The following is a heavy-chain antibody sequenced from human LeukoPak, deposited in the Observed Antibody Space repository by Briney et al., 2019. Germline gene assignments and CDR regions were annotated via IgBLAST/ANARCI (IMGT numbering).Heavy chain of an antibody. J-gene: IGHJ4*02. CDR2: INPSGGST. Sequence: ASVKVSCKASGGTFSSYAISWVRQAPGQGLEWMGIINPSGGSTTYAQRFQGRDAMTRDTSTSRVYMEVSSLRSEDTAVYYCARTYSSSDEFDYWGQGTLVTVSS. CDR3: ARTYSSSDEFDY. D-gene: IGHD6-13*01. V-gene: IGHV1-46*01. CDR1: GGTFSSYA.